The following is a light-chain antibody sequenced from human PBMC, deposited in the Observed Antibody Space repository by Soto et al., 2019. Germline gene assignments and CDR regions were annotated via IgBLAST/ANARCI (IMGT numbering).Light chain of an antibody. CDR3: QQYNSYPLT. Sequence: DIQMTQSPSTLSASVGDRVTITCRASQSISRLLAWYEQKPCTAPTRLIYDAYSLESGVPSRFSGSGCGTEFTLTISSLQPDDFATYYCQQYNSYPLTFGGGTKVDIK. CDR1: QSISRL. J-gene: IGKJ4*01. V-gene: IGKV1-5*01. CDR2: DAY.